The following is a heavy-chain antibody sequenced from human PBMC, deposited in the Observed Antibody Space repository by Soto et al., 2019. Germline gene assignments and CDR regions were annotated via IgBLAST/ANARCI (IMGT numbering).Heavy chain of an antibody. V-gene: IGHV3-53*01. J-gene: IGHJ4*02. CDR3: ASNYYDSGGVFDY. CDR2: IYSGGST. Sequence: EVQLVESGGGLIQPGGSLRLSCAASGFTVSSNYMSWFRQAPGKGLEWVSVIYSGGSTYYADSVKGRFTISRDNSKNTLYRQMNSLRAEDTAVYYCASNYYDSGGVFDYCGQGTLVTVSS. D-gene: IGHD3-22*01. CDR1: GFTVSSNY.